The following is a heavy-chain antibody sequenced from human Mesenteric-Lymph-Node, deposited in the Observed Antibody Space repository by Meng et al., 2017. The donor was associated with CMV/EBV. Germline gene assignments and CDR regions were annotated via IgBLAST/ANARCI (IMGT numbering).Heavy chain of an antibody. CDR1: GFTFSSYE. V-gene: IGHV3-48*03. CDR2: ISSTGSNI. Sequence: GGSLRLSCAASGFTFSSYEMNWVRQAPGKGLEWVSYISSTGSNIHYADSVKGRFTISRDNAKNSLYLQMNSLRAADTAVYYCARLDHCNSRTCWTGDYYSGMDVWGQGTTVTVSS. CDR3: ARLDHCNSRTCWTGDYYSGMDV. J-gene: IGHJ6*02. D-gene: IGHD2/OR15-2a*01.